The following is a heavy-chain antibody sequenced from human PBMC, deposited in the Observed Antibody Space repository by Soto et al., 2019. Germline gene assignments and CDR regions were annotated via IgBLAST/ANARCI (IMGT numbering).Heavy chain of an antibody. CDR1: GFTFSSYA. V-gene: IGHV3-30-3*01. CDR2: ISYDGSNK. J-gene: IGHJ4*02. Sequence: LRLSCAASGFTFSSYAMHWVRQAPGKGLEWVAVISYDGSNKYYADSVKGRFTISRDNSKNTLYLQMNSLRAEDTAVYYCARDPCSGGSCYPSAFDYWGQGTLVTVSS. D-gene: IGHD2-15*01. CDR3: ARDPCSGGSCYPSAFDY.